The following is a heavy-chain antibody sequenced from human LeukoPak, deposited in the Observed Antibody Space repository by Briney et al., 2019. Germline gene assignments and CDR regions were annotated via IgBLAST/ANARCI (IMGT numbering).Heavy chain of an antibody. V-gene: IGHV4-34*01. Sequence: PPETLSLTCTVSGGSISSYYWSCIRQPPGKGLEWIGEINHSGSTNYNPSLKSRVTISVDTSKNQFSLKLSSVTAADTAVYYCARDGTVTCDYWGQGTLVTVSS. CDR3: ARDGTVTCDY. CDR1: GGSISSYY. CDR2: INHSGST. J-gene: IGHJ4*02. D-gene: IGHD4-17*01.